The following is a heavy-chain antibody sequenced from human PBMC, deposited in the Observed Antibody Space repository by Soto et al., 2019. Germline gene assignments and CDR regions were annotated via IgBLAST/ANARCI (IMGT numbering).Heavy chain of an antibody. J-gene: IGHJ4*02. Sequence: SETLSLTCTVSGGSISTVDYWWSWIRQSPDMGLEWIGHIYDGGRTYNNPSLESRVTMSVDTSKSQLSLTLSSVSAADTALYYCARGPSGDKVDSWGQGTLVTVS. D-gene: IGHD7-27*01. CDR3: ARGPSGDKVDS. CDR2: IYDGGRT. V-gene: IGHV4-30-4*01. CDR1: GGSISTVDYW.